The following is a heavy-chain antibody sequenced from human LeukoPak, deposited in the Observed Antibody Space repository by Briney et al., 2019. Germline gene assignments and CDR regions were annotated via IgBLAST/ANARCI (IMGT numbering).Heavy chain of an antibody. J-gene: IGHJ4*02. CDR1: GFSFSSSW. CDR3: ARGDTMVRGVPGPDY. CDR2: IKPDGSEK. D-gene: IGHD3-10*01. Sequence: GGSLRLSCAASGFSFSSSWMSWVRQAPGKGLEWVANIKPDGSEKYYVDSVRGRFTLSRDNAKNSLYLQMNSLRAEDTAVYYCARGDTMVRGVPGPDYWGQGTLVTVSS. V-gene: IGHV3-7*01.